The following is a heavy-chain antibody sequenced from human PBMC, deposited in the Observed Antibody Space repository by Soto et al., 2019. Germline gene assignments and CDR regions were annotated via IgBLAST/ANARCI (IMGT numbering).Heavy chain of an antibody. CDR1: GFTFSSYA. Sequence: GGSLRLCCAASGFTFSSYAMSGVRQAPGKGLEWVSAISGSGGSTYYADSVKGRFTISRDNSKNTLYLQMNSLRAEDTAVYYCAKDPYYYDSSGPEWFDPWGQGTLVTVSS. CDR3: AKDPYYYDSSGPEWFDP. J-gene: IGHJ5*02. D-gene: IGHD3-22*01. V-gene: IGHV3-23*01. CDR2: ISGSGGST.